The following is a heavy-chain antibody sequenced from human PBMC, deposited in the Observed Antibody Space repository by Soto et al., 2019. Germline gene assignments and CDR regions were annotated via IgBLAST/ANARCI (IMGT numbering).Heavy chain of an antibody. CDR1: GFTFSSYA. V-gene: IGHV3-30-3*01. D-gene: IGHD1-1*01. J-gene: IGHJ6*02. Sequence: QGQLVESGGGVVQPGRSLRLSCAASGFTFSSYAMHWVRQAPGKGLEWVAVISYDGSNKYYADSVKGRFTISRDNSKNTLYLQMNSLRAEDTAVYYCARDRLRYNWNDFPYYYYGMDVWGQGTTVTVSS. CDR2: ISYDGSNK. CDR3: ARDRLRYNWNDFPYYYYGMDV.